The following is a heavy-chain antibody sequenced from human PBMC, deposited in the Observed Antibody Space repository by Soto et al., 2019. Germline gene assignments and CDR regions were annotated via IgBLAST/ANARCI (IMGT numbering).Heavy chain of an antibody. J-gene: IGHJ6*02. V-gene: IGHV6-1*01. Sequence: SQTLSLTCAISWDSVASNSAAWKWIRQSPSRGLEWLGRTYYRSKWYNDYAVSVKSRITINPDTSKNQFSLQLNSVTPEDTAVYYCARDQSITIFGVVIKTPVSYYGMDVWGQGTTVTVSS. D-gene: IGHD3-3*01. CDR2: TYYRSKWYN. CDR3: ARDQSITIFGVVIKTPVSYYGMDV. CDR1: WDSVASNSAA.